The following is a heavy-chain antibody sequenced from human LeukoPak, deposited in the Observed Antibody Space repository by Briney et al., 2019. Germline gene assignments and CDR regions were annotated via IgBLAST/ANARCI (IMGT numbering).Heavy chain of an antibody. Sequence: SETLSLTCTVSGGSISSSSYYWGWIRQPPGKGLEWIGSIYYSGSTYYNPSLKSRVTISVDRSKNQFSLKLSSVTAADTAVYYCARADPMVRGVIITGEAYWGQGTLVTVSS. D-gene: IGHD3-10*01. CDR1: GGSISSSSYY. CDR2: IYYSGST. V-gene: IGHV4-39*07. CDR3: ARADPMVRGVIITGEAY. J-gene: IGHJ4*02.